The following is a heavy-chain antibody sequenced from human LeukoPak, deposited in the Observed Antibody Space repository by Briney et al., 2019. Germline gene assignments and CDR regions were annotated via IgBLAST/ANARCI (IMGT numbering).Heavy chain of an antibody. J-gene: IGHJ4*02. V-gene: IGHV7-4-1*02. CDR1: GYTFTSYA. Sequence: ASVKVSCKASGYTFTSYAMNWVRQAPGQGLEWMGWINTNTGNPTYAQGFTGRFVFSLDTSVSTAYLQISSLKAEDTAVYYCARTHPDYEQWCFDYWGQGTLVTVSS. CDR2: INTNTGNP. CDR3: ARTHPDYEQWCFDY. D-gene: IGHD6-19*01.